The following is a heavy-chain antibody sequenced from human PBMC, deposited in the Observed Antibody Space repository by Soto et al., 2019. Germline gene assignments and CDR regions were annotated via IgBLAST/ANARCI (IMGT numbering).Heavy chain of an antibody. CDR1: GFIFRNHW. D-gene: IGHD3-16*01. CDR2: IKPDGSET. CDR3: ARDVGDVSFDY. V-gene: IGHV3-7*01. J-gene: IGHJ4*02. Sequence: EVQLVESGGGLVQPGGSLRLSCAASGFIFRNHWMTWVRQAPGKGLEWVANIKPDGSETSYVDSVKGRFTISRDNAKNSLSLQMNSLRAEDTAVYYWARDVGDVSFDYWGQGTLVTVSS.